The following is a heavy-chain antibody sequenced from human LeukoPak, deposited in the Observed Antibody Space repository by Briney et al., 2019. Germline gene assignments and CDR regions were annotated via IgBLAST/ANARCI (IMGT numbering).Heavy chain of an antibody. V-gene: IGHV3-23*01. Sequence: GGSLRLSCAASGFTFSSYAMSWVRQAPGKGLEWVSVIAAGGGGVQYADSVEGRFTISRDNSKNTVYLQMNSLRVEDTAVYYCAKYAPPPTVAGRYFDYWGQGILVTVSS. CDR3: AKYAPPPTVAGRYFDY. CDR1: GFTFSSYA. D-gene: IGHD6-19*01. CDR2: IAAGGGGV. J-gene: IGHJ4*02.